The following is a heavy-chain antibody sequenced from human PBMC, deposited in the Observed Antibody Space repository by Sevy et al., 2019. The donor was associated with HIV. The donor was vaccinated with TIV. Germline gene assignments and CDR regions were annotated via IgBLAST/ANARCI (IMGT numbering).Heavy chain of an antibody. J-gene: IGHJ3*02. CDR1: GYSFTSYW. D-gene: IGHD6-19*01. V-gene: IGHV5-51*01. CDR2: IYPGDSDT. Sequence: GESLKISCKGSGYSFTSYWIGWVRQMPGKGLEWMGIIYPGDSDTRYSPSFQGQVTISADKSISTAYLQWSSLKASDTAMYYCARLDQWLVLFDAFDIWGRGTMVTVSS. CDR3: ARLDQWLVLFDAFDI.